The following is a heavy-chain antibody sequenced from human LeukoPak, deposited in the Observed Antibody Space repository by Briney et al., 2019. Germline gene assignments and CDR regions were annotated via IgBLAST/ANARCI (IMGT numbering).Heavy chain of an antibody. Sequence: ASVKVSCKVSGYTLTELSMHWVRQAPGKGLEWMGGFDPEDGETIYAQKFQGRVTMTEDTSTDTAYMELSSLRSEDTAVYYCATASGDYVESYFDYWGQGTLVTVSS. D-gene: IGHD4-17*01. CDR1: GYTLTELS. J-gene: IGHJ4*02. V-gene: IGHV1-24*01. CDR3: ATASGDYVESYFDY. CDR2: FDPEDGET.